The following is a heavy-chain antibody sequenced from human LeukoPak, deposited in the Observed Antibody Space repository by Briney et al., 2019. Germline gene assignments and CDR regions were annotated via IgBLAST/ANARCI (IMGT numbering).Heavy chain of an antibody. D-gene: IGHD3-10*01. CDR2: IYYSGST. CDR1: GGSISSSSFY. J-gene: IGHJ4*02. CDR3: ARGRGYEVFYYGSGIYGVSDY. V-gene: IGHV4-39*07. Sequence: PSETLSLTCTVSGGSISSSSFYWGWIRQPPGKGLEWIGSIYYSGSTYYNPSLKSRVTISVDTSKNQFSLKLSSVTAADTAVYYCARGRGYEVFYYGSGIYGVSDYWGQGTLVTVSS.